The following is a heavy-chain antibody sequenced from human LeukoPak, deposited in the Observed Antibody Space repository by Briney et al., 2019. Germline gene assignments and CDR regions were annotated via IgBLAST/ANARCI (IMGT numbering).Heavy chain of an antibody. CDR3: ATGYCSGGSCYVFDY. D-gene: IGHD2-15*01. V-gene: IGHV1-2*02. Sequence: ASVKVSCKASGYTFTDYYIHWVRQAPGQGLEWMGWVNPNSGDTNYAQKLQGRVTMTTDTSTSTAYMELRSLRSDDTAVYYCATGYCSGGSCYVFDYWGQGTLVTVSS. J-gene: IGHJ4*02. CDR1: GYTFTDYY. CDR2: VNPNSGDT.